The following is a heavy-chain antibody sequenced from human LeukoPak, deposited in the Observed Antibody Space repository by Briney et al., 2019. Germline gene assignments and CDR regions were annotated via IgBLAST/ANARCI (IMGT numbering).Heavy chain of an antibody. D-gene: IGHD6-19*01. Sequence: ASVKVSCKSSGYTFTGYYIHWVRQAPGQGLEWMGWINPNSGGTNYAQKFQGRVTMTRDTSISTAYMELSRLRSDDTAVYFCAREFWYGSGSHCPGFDYWGQGTLVTVSS. CDR3: AREFWYGSGSHCPGFDY. J-gene: IGHJ4*02. V-gene: IGHV1-2*02. CDR1: GYTFTGYY. CDR2: INPNSGGT.